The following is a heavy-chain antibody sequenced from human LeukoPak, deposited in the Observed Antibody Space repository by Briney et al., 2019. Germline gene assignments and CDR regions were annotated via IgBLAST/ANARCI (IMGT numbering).Heavy chain of an antibody. Sequence: SETLSLTCAVSGGSISSGGYSWSWIRQPPGKGLEWIGYIYHSGSTYYNPSLKSRVTISVDRSKSQFSLKLSSVTAADTAVYYRARGGPYDSSGYWAFDIWGQGTMVTVSS. CDR3: ARGGPYDSSGYWAFDI. V-gene: IGHV4-30-2*01. D-gene: IGHD3-22*01. CDR1: GGSISSGGYS. J-gene: IGHJ3*02. CDR2: IYHSGST.